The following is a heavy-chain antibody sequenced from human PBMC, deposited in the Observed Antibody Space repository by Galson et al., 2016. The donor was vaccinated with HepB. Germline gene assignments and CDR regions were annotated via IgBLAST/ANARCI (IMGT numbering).Heavy chain of an antibody. CDR2: IYYSGST. CDR1: GGSISSYY. CDR3: ARRRNYYDSSGYYYDYFDP. V-gene: IGHV4-59*08. D-gene: IGHD3-22*01. J-gene: IGHJ5*02. Sequence: LSLTCTVSGGSISSYYWSWIRQPPGKGLEWIGDIYYSGSTNCNPSLTSRVTISVDTSKNQFSLKLSSVTAADTAVYYCARRRNYYDSSGYYYDYFDPWGQGTQVTVSS.